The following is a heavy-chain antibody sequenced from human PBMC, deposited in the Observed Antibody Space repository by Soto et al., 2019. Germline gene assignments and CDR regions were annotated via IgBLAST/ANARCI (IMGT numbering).Heavy chain of an antibody. CDR1: GFTFSSYS. J-gene: IGHJ5*02. CDR2: ISSSSSTI. V-gene: IGHV3-48*02. Sequence: GGSLRLSCAASGFTFSSYSMNWVRQAPGKGLEWVSYISSSSSTIYYADSVKGRFTISRDNAKNSLYVQMNSLRDEDTAVYYCTRVGRLYSSHWFDPWGQGTLVTVSS. CDR3: TRVGRLYSSHWFDP. D-gene: IGHD6-13*01.